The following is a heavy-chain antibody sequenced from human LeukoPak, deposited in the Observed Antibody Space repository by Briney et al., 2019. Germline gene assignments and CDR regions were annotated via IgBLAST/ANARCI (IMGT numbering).Heavy chain of an antibody. Sequence: SVKVSCKASGGTFSSYAISWVRQAPGQGLEWMGGIIPIFGTANYAQKFQGRVTITADESTSTAYMELSSLRSEDTAVYYCARAHCSSTSCYLDYYDSSGYYYPGAFDIWGQGTMITVSS. CDR3: ARAHCSSTSCYLDYYDSSGYYYPGAFDI. D-gene: IGHD3-22*01. CDR2: IIPIFGTA. J-gene: IGHJ3*02. V-gene: IGHV1-69*01. CDR1: GGTFSSYA.